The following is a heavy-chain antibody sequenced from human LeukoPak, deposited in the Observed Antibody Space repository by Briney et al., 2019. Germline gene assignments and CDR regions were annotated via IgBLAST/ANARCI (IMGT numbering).Heavy chain of an antibody. CDR1: GFTFSSYA. Sequence: PGGSLRLSCAASGFTFSSYAMSWVRQAPGKGLEWVSGISGSGGSTDYADSVKGRFTISRDNAKNSLYLQMNSLRAEDTAVYYCARGVYGDVQFDYWGQGTLVTVSS. V-gene: IGHV3-23*01. D-gene: IGHD4-17*01. J-gene: IGHJ4*02. CDR3: ARGVYGDVQFDY. CDR2: ISGSGGST.